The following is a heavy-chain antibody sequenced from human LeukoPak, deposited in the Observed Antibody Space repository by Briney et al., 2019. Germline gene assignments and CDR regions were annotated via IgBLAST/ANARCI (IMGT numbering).Heavy chain of an antibody. Sequence: PSETLSLTCTVSGGSISSYYWSWIRQPPGKGLEWIGYIYYSGSTNYNPSLKSRVTISVDTSKNQFSLKLSSVTAADTAVYYCARGDDILTGYYNSPDAFDIWGQGTMVTVSS. CDR2: IYYSGST. CDR1: GGSISSYY. CDR3: ARGDDILTGYYNSPDAFDI. V-gene: IGHV4-59*01. D-gene: IGHD3-9*01. J-gene: IGHJ3*02.